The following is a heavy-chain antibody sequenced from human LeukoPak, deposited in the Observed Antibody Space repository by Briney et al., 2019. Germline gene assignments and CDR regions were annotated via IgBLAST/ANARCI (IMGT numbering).Heavy chain of an antibody. V-gene: IGHV3-30*18. CDR1: GFAFLNYG. J-gene: IGHJ4*02. CDR2: ISYDGSNK. Sequence: RGSLRLSCAASGFAFLNYGMSWVRQAPGKGLEWVALISYDGSNKYYADSVKGRFTISRDNSKNTLYLQMNSLRAEDTAVYYCAKFGESGYGGVDYWGQGTLVTVSS. CDR3: AKFGESGYGGVDY. D-gene: IGHD5-12*01.